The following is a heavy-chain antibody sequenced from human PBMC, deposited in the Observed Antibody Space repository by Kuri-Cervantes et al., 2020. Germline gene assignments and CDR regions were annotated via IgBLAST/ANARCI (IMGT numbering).Heavy chain of an antibody. CDR3: ARDGGLDGMDV. CDR2: IYYSGST. D-gene: IGHD2-15*01. Sequence: GSLRLSCSVSGGSISSYYWSWIRQPPGKGLEWIGYIYYSGSTNYNPSLKSRVTISVDTSKNQFSLKLSSVTAADTAVYYCARDGGLDGMDVWGQGTTVTVSS. CDR1: GGSISSYY. V-gene: IGHV4-59*12. J-gene: IGHJ6*02.